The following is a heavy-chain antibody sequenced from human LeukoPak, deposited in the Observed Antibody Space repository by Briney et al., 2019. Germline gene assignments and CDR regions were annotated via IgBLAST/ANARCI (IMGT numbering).Heavy chain of an antibody. Sequence: SETLSLTCTVSGGSISSSSYYWGWIRQPPGKGLEWIGSIYYSGSAYYNPSLKSRVTISVDTSKNQFSLKLSSVTAADTAVYYCARQRGGFGYINWFDPWGQGTLVTVSS. D-gene: IGHD5-24*01. J-gene: IGHJ5*02. CDR3: ARQRGGFGYINWFDP. CDR1: GGSISSSSYY. CDR2: IYYSGSA. V-gene: IGHV4-39*01.